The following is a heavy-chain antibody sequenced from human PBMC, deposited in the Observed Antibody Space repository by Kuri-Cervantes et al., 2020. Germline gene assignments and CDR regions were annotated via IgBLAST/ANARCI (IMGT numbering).Heavy chain of an antibody. CDR1: GGSISSSNW. J-gene: IGHJ3*02. Sequence: SCTVSGGSISSSNWWSWVRQPPGKGLEWIGEIYHSGSTNYNPSLKSRVTISVDKSKNQFSLKLSSVTAADTAVYYCARMRGIVVVVAATLIFDIWGQGTMVTVSS. V-gene: IGHV4-4*02. CDR3: ARMRGIVVVVAATLIFDI. CDR2: IYHSGST. D-gene: IGHD2-15*01.